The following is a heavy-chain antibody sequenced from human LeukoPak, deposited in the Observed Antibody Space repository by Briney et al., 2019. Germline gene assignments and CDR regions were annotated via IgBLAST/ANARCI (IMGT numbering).Heavy chain of an antibody. J-gene: IGHJ4*02. CDR3: ARSRPYYGIDY. CDR1: GGSFSGYY. D-gene: IGHD3-10*01. V-gene: IGHV4-34*01. Sequence: SETLSLTCAVYGGSFSGYYWSWIRQPPGKGLEWIGEINHSGSTNYNLSLKSRVTISVDTSKNQFSLKLSSVTAADTAVYYCARSRPYYGIDYWGQGTLVTVSS. CDR2: INHSGST.